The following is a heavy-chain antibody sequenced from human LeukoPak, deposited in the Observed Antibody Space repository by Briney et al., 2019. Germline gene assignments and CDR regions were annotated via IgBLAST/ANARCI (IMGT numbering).Heavy chain of an antibody. CDR3: AREGQQLVPPFDY. D-gene: IGHD6-6*01. CDR1: GSISSGSYY. Sequence: SQTLSLTCTVSGSISSGSYYWSWIRQPAGKGLEWIGRIYTSGSTNYNPSLESRVTISVDTSKNQFSLKLTSLTAADTAVYYCAREGQQLVPPFDYWGQGNLVAVSS. V-gene: IGHV4-61*02. J-gene: IGHJ4*02. CDR2: IYTSGST.